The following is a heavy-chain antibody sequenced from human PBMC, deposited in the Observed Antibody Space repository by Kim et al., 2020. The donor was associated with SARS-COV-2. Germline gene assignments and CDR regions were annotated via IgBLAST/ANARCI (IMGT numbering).Heavy chain of an antibody. V-gene: IGHV3-30*18. Sequence: GGSLRLSCAASGFTFSIYGMHWVRQAPGKGLEWVAVISYDGSGKYYADSVKGRFTISRDNSKNTLYLEMNSLRVEDTAVYYCAKMIKGGFEQHFDYWGQG. CDR1: GFTFSIYG. CDR2: ISYDGSGK. CDR3: AKMIKGGFEQHFDY. J-gene: IGHJ4*02. D-gene: IGHD3-16*01.